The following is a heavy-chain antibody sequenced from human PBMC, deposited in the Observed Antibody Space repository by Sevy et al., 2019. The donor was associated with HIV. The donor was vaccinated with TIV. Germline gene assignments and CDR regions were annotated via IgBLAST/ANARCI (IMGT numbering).Heavy chain of an antibody. D-gene: IGHD2-21*02. CDR2: IGATGGST. Sequence: GGSLRLSCGVSGFALRSYTMNWVRQAPGKGLEWVASIGATGGSTYYANSGKGRFTISRDVSKSTLYLQMNSLTAEDTAMFYCAKTLQKLPFHPHYFDYWGQGTLVTVSS. CDR3: AKTLQKLPFHPHYFDY. V-gene: IGHV3-23*01. J-gene: IGHJ4*02. CDR1: GFALRSYT.